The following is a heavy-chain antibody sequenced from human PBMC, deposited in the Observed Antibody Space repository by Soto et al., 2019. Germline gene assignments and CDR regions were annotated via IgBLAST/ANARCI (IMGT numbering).Heavy chain of an antibody. Sequence: PSETLSLTCTVSGGSVTNSSYYWGWIRQSPGKGLEWIGSVYYRGRSYSKSSVKSRVTISVDTSKNRFSLSLNSVTASDTAVYFCVSQRTTVPTQAYFDYGGPGALVTVSS. CDR1: GGSVTNSSYY. CDR2: VYYRGRS. CDR3: VSQRTTVPTQAYFDY. D-gene: IGHD4-17*01. J-gene: IGHJ4*02. V-gene: IGHV4-39*01.